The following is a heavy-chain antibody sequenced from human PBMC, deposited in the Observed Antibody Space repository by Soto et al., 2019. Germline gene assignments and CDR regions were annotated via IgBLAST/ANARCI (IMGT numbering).Heavy chain of an antibody. D-gene: IGHD3-10*01. CDR1: GYSFTSYW. J-gene: IGHJ6*02. V-gene: IGHV5-10-1*01. CDR2: IDPSDSYT. Sequence: AGESLKISCKGSGYSFTSYWISWVRQMPGKGLEWMGRIDPSDSYTNYSPSFQGHVTISADKSISTAYLQWSSLKASDTAMYYCASHNYGSGSRYYYYGMDVWGQGTTVTVSS. CDR3: ASHNYGSGSRYYYYGMDV.